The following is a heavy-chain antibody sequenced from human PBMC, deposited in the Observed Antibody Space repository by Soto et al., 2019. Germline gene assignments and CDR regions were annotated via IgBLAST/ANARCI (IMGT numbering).Heavy chain of an antibody. J-gene: IGHJ4*02. V-gene: IGHV3-30*18. CDR1: GFTFSSYG. CDR2: ISYDGNGK. D-gene: IGHD3-16*02. CDR3: AKDPGADYVWGSYRPSTYFDY. Sequence: GGSLRLSCAASGFTFSSYGIHWVRQAPGKGLEWVAVISYDGNGKYYADSVKGRFTTSRDNSKNTLYLQMNSLRPEDTAVYYCAKDPGADYVWGSYRPSTYFDYWGQGTLVTVSS.